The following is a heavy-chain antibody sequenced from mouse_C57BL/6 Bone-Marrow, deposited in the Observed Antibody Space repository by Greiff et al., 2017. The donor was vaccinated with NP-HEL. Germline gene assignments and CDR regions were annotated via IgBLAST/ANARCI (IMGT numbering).Heavy chain of an antibody. CDR1: GYTFTSYW. D-gene: IGHD1-1*01. CDR2: IHPNSGST. CDR3: ARKDYYGSSYWYFDV. V-gene: IGHV1-64*01. J-gene: IGHJ1*03. Sequence: VQLQQPGAELVKPGASVKLSCKASGYTFTSYWMHWVKQRPGQGLEWIGMIHPNSGSTNYNEKFKSKATLTVDTSSSTAYMQLSSLTSEDSAVYYCARKDYYGSSYWYFDVWGTGTTVTVSS.